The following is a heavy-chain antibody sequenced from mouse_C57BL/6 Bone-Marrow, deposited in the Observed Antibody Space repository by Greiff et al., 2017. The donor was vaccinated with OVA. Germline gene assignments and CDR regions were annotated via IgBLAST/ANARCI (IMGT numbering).Heavy chain of an antibody. D-gene: IGHD3-2*02. J-gene: IGHJ2*01. Sequence: QVQLQQSGAELVRPGTSVKVSCKASGYAFTNYLIEWVKQRPGQGLEWIGVINPGSGGTNYNEKFKGKATLTADKSSSTAYMRLSSLASEDSAVYFCARGYSSGPYYFDYWGQGTTLTVSS. V-gene: IGHV1-54*01. CDR1: GYAFTNYL. CDR2: INPGSGGT. CDR3: ARGYSSGPYYFDY.